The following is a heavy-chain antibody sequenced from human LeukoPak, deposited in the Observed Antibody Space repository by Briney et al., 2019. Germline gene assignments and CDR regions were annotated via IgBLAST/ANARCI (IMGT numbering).Heavy chain of an antibody. J-gene: IGHJ4*02. CDR2: ISGSGGST. V-gene: IGHV3-23*01. Sequence: GGSLRLSCAASGFTFSSYAMSWVRQAPGKGLEWVSAISGSGGSTYYADSVKGRFTISRDNSKNTLYLQMNSLRAEDTAVYYCAKDGSSGYYYSYFDYWGQGTLVTVSS. CDR1: GFTFSSYA. D-gene: IGHD3-22*01. CDR3: AKDGSSGYYYSYFDY.